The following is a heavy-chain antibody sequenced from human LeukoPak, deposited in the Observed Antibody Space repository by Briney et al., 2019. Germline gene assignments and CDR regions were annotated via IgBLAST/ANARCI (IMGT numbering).Heavy chain of an antibody. Sequence: SETLSLTCTVSGGSISSYYWSWIRQPPGKGLEWIGYIYYSGSTNYNPSLRSRVTISVDTSKNQFSLKLSSVTAADTAVYYCARQIGLVGSSWSIFDYWGQGTLVTVSS. J-gene: IGHJ4*02. CDR2: IYYSGST. CDR1: GGSISSYY. D-gene: IGHD6-13*01. CDR3: ARQIGLVGSSWSIFDY. V-gene: IGHV4-59*08.